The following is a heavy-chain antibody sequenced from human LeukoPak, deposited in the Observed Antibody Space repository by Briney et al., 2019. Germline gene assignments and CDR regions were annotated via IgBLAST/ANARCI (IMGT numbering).Heavy chain of an antibody. CDR3: ARSSSGRPYYYYGMDV. CDR1: GGSISSGGYS. Sequence: SETLSLTCAVSGGSISSGGYSWSWIRQPPGKGLEWIGYIYHSGSTYYSPSLKSRVTISVDRSKNQFSLKLSSVTAADTAVYYCARSSSGRPYYYYGMDVWGKGTTVTVSS. V-gene: IGHV4-30-2*01. J-gene: IGHJ6*04. CDR2: IYHSGST. D-gene: IGHD6-19*01.